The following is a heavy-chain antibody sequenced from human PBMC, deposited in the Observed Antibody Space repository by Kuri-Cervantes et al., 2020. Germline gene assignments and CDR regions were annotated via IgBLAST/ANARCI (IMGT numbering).Heavy chain of an antibody. D-gene: IGHD5-18*01. CDR1: GFTFSSYA. CDR3: TRHTQDDSYGYVDAFDI. J-gene: IGHJ3*02. Sequence: GESLKISCAASGFTFSSYAMSWVRQAPGKGLEWVSTIKGSGESTYYADSVKGRFTISRDNSKNTLYLQMNSLKTEDTALYYCTRHTQDDSYGYVDAFDIWGQGTMVTVSS. V-gene: IGHV3-23*01. CDR2: IKGSGEST.